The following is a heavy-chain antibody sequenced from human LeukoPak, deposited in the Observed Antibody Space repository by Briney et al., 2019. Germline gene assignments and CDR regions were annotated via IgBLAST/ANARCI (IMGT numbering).Heavy chain of an antibody. D-gene: IGHD3-22*01. Sequence: SETLSLTCAVYGGSFSGYYWGWIRQPPGKGLEWIGSIYYSGSTYYNPSLKSRVTISVDTSKNQFSLKLSSVTAADTAVYYCARSENYYYDSSGPAFDIWGQGTMVTVSS. CDR1: GGSFSGYY. J-gene: IGHJ3*02. CDR2: IYYSGST. V-gene: IGHV4-34*01. CDR3: ARSENYYYDSSGPAFDI.